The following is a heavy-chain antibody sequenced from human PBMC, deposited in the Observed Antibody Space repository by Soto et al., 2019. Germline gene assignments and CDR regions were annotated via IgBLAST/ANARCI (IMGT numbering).Heavy chain of an antibody. D-gene: IGHD2-2*01. V-gene: IGHV3-23*01. CDR3: AKVPRPGCSSTSCFNWFDP. Sequence: PGGSLRLSCAASGFTFSSYAMSWVRQAPGKGLEWVSAISGSGGSTYYADSVKGRFTISRDNSKNTLYLQMNSLRAEDTAVYYCAKVPRPGCSSTSCFNWFDPWGQGTLVTVSS. J-gene: IGHJ5*02. CDR1: GFTFSSYA. CDR2: ISGSGGST.